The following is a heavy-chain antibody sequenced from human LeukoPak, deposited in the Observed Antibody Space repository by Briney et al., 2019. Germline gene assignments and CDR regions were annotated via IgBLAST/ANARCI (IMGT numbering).Heavy chain of an antibody. V-gene: IGHV3-7*01. CDR3: AGPYCSSTSCSTLHDF. J-gene: IGHJ4*02. CDR2: IKQDGAEK. Sequence: GGSLRLSCAASGFTFNSYWMNWVRQAPGKGLEWVANIKQDGAEKYYVDSVKGRFAISRDNAKSSLYLQMNSLRAEDTAVYYCAGPYCSSTSCSTLHDFWGQGTLVTVSS. CDR1: GFTFNSYW. D-gene: IGHD2-2*01.